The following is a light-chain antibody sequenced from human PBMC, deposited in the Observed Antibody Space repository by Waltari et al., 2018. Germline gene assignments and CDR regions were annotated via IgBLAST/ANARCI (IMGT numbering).Light chain of an antibody. J-gene: IGLJ2*01. Sequence: QSGLTQPPSVSGAPGQRVTISCTWSSSNIGAGYDFHWYQLFPGTAPKLLIYGNGNRPSGVPDRFSGSKSGTSASLAITGLQAEDEADYYCQSYDNTSGSIFGGGTKLTVL. CDR3: QSYDNTSGSI. CDR1: SSNIGAGYD. V-gene: IGLV1-40*01. CDR2: GNG.